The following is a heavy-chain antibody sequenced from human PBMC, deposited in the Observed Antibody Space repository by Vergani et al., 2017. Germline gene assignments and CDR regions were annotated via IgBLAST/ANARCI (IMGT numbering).Heavy chain of an antibody. CDR1: GFSFSGYW. CDR2: IKSDGSIT. CDR3: ARDQVPAAIRLNVGNYMDV. D-gene: IGHD2-2*02. V-gene: IGHV3-74*01. Sequence: EVQLVESGGGLIHPGGSLRLSCEGSGFSFSGYWMHRVRQSPEKGLVWVSRIKSDGSITNYADSVKGRFTISRDNAKNTLYLEMNSLRGDDTAIYYCARDQVPAAIRLNVGNYMDVWGKGTTVIVSS. J-gene: IGHJ6*03.